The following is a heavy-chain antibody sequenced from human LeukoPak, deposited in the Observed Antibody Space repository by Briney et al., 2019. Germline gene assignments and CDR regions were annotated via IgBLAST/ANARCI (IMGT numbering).Heavy chain of an antibody. V-gene: IGHV3-21*01. CDR2: ISSSSSYI. J-gene: IGHJ4*02. D-gene: IGHD6-19*01. CDR3: ARERSSGWYFDY. CDR1: GFTFSSYS. Sequence: GGSLRLSCAASGFTFSSYSMNWVRQSPGKGLEWVSSISSSSSYIYYADSVKGRFTIYRDNAKNSLYLQMNSLRAEDTAVYYCARERSSGWYFDYWGQGTLVTVSS.